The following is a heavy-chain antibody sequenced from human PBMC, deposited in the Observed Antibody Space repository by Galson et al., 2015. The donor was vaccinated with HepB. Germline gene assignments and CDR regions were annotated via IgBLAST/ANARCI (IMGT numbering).Heavy chain of an antibody. Sequence: SGAEVKKPGESLRISCKGSGYSFTSYWISWVRQMPGKGLEWMGRIDPSDSYTNYSPSFQGHVTISADKSISTAYLQWSSLKASDTAMYYCASPAMVRGVGYYYGMDVWGQGTTVTVSS. V-gene: IGHV5-10-1*01. CDR1: GYSFTSYW. CDR3: ASPAMVRGVGYYYGMDV. D-gene: IGHD3-10*01. CDR2: IDPSDSYT. J-gene: IGHJ6*02.